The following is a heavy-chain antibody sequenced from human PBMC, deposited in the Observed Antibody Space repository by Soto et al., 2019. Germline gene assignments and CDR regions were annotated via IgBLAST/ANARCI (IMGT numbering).Heavy chain of an antibody. CDR2: ISAYNGNT. V-gene: IGHV1-18*01. CDR1: GYTFTSYG. Sequence: ASVKVSCKASGYTFTSYGISWVRQAPGQGLEWMGWISAYNGNTNYAQKLQGRVTVTTDTSTSTAYMELRSLRSEDTAVYYCAILRYSGYDAAFDIWGQGTLVPVSS. J-gene: IGHJ4*02. CDR3: AILRYSGYDAAFDI. D-gene: IGHD5-12*01.